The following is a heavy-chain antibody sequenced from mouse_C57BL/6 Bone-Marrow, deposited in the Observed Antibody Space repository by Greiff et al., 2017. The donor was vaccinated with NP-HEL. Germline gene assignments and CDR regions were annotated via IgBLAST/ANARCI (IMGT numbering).Heavy chain of an antibody. CDR2: IYPGGGYT. V-gene: IGHV1-63*01. CDR1: GYTFTNYW. J-gene: IGHJ2*01. CDR3: AYGYDVGYFDY. Sequence: VHLVESGAELVRPGTSVKMSCKASGYTFTNYWIGWAKQRPGHGLEWIGDIYPGGGYTNYNEKFKGKATLTADKSSSTAYMQFSSLTSEDSAIYYCAYGYDVGYFDYWGQGTTLTVSS. D-gene: IGHD2-2*01.